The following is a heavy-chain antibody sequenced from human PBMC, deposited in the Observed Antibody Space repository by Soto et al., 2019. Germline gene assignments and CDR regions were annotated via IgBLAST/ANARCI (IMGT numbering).Heavy chain of an antibody. CDR3: AKGHDYYGSGSYYNGFDY. Sequence: QVQLVQSGAEVKKPGASVKVSCKASGYTFTGYYMHWVRQALGQGLEWMGWINPNSGGTNYAQKFQGRVTMTRDTSISTAYMELSRLRSDDTAVYYCAKGHDYYGSGSYYNGFDYWGQGTLVTVSS. D-gene: IGHD3-10*01. CDR1: GYTFTGYY. J-gene: IGHJ4*02. V-gene: IGHV1-2*02. CDR2: INPNSGGT.